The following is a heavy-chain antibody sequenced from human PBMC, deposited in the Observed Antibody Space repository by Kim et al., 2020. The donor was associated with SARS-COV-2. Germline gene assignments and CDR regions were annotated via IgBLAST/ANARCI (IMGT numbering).Heavy chain of an antibody. D-gene: IGHD4-17*01. Sequence: SETLSLTCTVSGCSVSSGSYYWSWIRQPPGKGLEWIGYIYYSGSTNYNPSLKSRVTISVDTSKNQFSLKLSSVTAAYTTVYYCAREKVYGDSPFAYWGQG. CDR1: GCSVSSGSYY. CDR2: IYYSGST. CDR3: AREKVYGDSPFAY. V-gene: IGHV4-61*01. J-gene: IGHJ4*02.